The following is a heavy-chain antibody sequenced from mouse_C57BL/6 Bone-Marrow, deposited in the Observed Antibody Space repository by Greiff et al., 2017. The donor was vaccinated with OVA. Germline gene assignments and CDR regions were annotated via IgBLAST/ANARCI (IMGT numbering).Heavy chain of an antibody. J-gene: IGHJ1*03. CDR1: GFTFSDYY. D-gene: IGHD4-1*01. Sequence: EVQVVESEGGLVQPGSSMKLSCTASGFTFSDYYMAWVRQVPEKGLEWVANINYDGSSTYYLDSLKSRFILSRDNAKNIRYLQMSSLKSEDTATYYCARGCWGWYGDVWGKGTTVTVSA. V-gene: IGHV5-16*01. CDR2: INYDGSST. CDR3: ARGCWGWYGDV.